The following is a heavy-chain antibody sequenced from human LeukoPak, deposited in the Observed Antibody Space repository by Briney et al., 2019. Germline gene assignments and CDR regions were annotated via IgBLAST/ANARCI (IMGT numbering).Heavy chain of an antibody. D-gene: IGHD2-2*01. CDR3: AKDIGSSTSCPIA. V-gene: IGHV3-9*01. Sequence: PGGSPRLSCAASGFTFDDYAMHWVRQAPGKGLEWVSGISWNSGSIGYADSVKGRFTISRDNAKNSLYLQMNSLRAEDTALYYCAKDIGSSTSCPIAWGQGTLVTVSS. CDR2: ISWNSGSI. J-gene: IGHJ4*02. CDR1: GFTFDDYA.